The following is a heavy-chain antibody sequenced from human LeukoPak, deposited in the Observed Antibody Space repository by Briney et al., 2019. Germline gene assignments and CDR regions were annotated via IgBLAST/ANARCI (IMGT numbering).Heavy chain of an antibody. Sequence: PGGSLRLSCAASGFTFSSYEMNWVRQAPGKGLEWVSSISSSSSYIYYADSVKGRFTISRDNAKNSLYLQMNSLRAEDTAVYYCARDRPVDTAMAYYYYGMDVWGQGTTVTVSS. D-gene: IGHD5-18*01. CDR1: GFTFSSYE. CDR3: ARDRPVDTAMAYYYYGMDV. V-gene: IGHV3-21*01. J-gene: IGHJ6*02. CDR2: ISSSSSYI.